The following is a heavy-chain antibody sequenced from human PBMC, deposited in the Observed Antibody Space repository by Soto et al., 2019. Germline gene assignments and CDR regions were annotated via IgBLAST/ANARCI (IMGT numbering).Heavy chain of an antibody. CDR3: ARVGYDSSGYFDGAFDY. Sequence: GGSLRLSCAASGFTFSSYAMHWVRQAPGKGLEWVAVISYEGSNKYYADSVKGRFTISRDNSKKTLYLQMNSLRAEDTAVYYCARVGYDSSGYFDGAFDYWGQGTLVTVSS. D-gene: IGHD3-22*01. CDR2: ISYEGSNK. CDR1: GFTFSSYA. V-gene: IGHV3-30-3*01. J-gene: IGHJ4*02.